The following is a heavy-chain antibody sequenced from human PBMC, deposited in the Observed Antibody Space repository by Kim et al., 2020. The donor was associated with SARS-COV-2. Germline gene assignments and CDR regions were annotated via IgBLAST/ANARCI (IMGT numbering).Heavy chain of an antibody. V-gene: IGHV3-30*01. J-gene: IGHJ4*02. D-gene: IGHD3-22*01. CDR3: ARDHPPYYYDSSGYYLGY. Sequence: VKGRFTISRDNSKNTLNLQMNSLRAEDTAVYYCARDHPPYYYDSSGYYLGYWGQGTLVTVSS.